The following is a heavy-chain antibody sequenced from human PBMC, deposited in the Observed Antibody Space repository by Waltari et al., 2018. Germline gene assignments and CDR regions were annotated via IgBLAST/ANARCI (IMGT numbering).Heavy chain of an antibody. J-gene: IGHJ6*02. CDR3: AEAGLYVRDYYYDYSMGV. V-gene: IGHV3-23*01. CDR1: GFTFRSYA. Sequence: VQLLESGGGLVQPGGSLRLSCAAYGFTFRSYAMSWVRRAPGKGLEWVSSISGSGAAIYYADSVKCRFTISRDNSKNTLYLQMISLRAEDTAVYYCAEAGLYVRDYYYDYSMGVWGQGTTVTVSS. D-gene: IGHD3-16*01. CDR2: ISGSGAAI.